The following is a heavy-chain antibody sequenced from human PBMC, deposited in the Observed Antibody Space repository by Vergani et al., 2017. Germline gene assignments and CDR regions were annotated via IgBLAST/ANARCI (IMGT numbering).Heavy chain of an antibody. CDR1: GFTFENYA. V-gene: IGHV3-9*03. CDR2: TSWNSVDI. J-gene: IGHJ4*02. D-gene: IGHD4/OR15-4a*01. CDR3: AKDIGSYGGYVDY. Sequence: EVQVVESGGGLVQPGRSLRLSCAASGFTFENYAMHWVRQAPGKGLEWVSGTSWNSVDIGYADSVKGRFTISRDNAKNSLYLQMNSLRREDMALYYCAKDIGSYGGYVDYWGQGTLVTVSS.